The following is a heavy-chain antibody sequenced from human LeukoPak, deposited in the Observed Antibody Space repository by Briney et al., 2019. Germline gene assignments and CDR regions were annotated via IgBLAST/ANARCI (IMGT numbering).Heavy chain of an antibody. Sequence: GGSLRLSCAASGFTFSNAWMSWVRQAPGKGLEWVGRIKSKTDGGTTDYAAPVKGRFTISRDDSKNTLYLQMNSLKTEDTAVYYCTTDSSGWPYWYFDLWGRGTLVTVSS. CDR3: TTDSSGWPYWYFDL. D-gene: IGHD6-19*01. CDR2: IKSKTDGGTT. V-gene: IGHV3-15*01. J-gene: IGHJ2*01. CDR1: GFTFSNAW.